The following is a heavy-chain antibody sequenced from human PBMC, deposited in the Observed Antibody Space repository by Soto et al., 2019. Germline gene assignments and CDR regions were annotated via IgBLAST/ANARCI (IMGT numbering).Heavy chain of an antibody. CDR1: GYTFTSYG. CDR3: ARDLPDSSGYYYAPQNFDF. V-gene: IGHV1-18*01. D-gene: IGHD3-22*01. CDR2: ISAYNGNT. Sequence: ASVKVSCKASGYTFTSYGISWVRQAPGQGLEWMGWISAYNGNTNYAQKLQGRVTMTTDTSTSTAYVELRSLRSDDTAVYYCARDLPDSSGYYYAPQNFDFWGQGTLVNVAS. J-gene: IGHJ4*02.